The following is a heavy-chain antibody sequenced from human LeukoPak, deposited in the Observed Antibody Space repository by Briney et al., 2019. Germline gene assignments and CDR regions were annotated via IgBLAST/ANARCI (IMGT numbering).Heavy chain of an antibody. D-gene: IGHD3-10*01. CDR3: ARRSRITMVRGVIKGIWFDP. V-gene: IGHV4-39*01. J-gene: IGHJ5*02. CDR2: IYYSGST. Sequence: SQTLSLTCTVSGGSISSSSYYWGWIRQPPGKGLEWIGSIYYSGSTYYNPSLKSRVTISVDTSKNQFSLKLSSVTAADTAVYYCARRSRITMVRGVIKGIWFDPWGQGTPVTVSS. CDR1: GGSISSSSYY.